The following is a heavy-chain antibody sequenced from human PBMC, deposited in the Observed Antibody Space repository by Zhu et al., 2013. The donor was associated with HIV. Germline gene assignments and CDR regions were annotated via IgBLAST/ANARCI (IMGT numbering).Heavy chain of an antibody. CDR3: ARDTHLDY. CDR1: GGSISSSGYY. J-gene: IGHJ4*02. V-gene: IGHV4-39*07. CDR2: IYYNGNT. Sequence: QVQLQESGPGLVKPSETLSLTCTVSGGSISSSGYYWGWIRQPPGKGLEWIGSIYYNGNTYDNPSLKSRVTTSADTSKNQFSLKLRSVTAADTAVYYCARDTHLDYWGQGTLVTVSS.